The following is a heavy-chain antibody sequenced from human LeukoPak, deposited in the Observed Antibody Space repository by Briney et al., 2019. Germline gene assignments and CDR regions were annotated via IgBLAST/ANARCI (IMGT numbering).Heavy chain of an antibody. CDR3: AKGPHKKEQPAGLGWFDP. CDR2: ITRGGGYT. D-gene: IGHD6-13*01. CDR1: GFTFSSYG. Sequence: GGSLRLSCAASGFTFSSYGMSWVRQAPGKGLEWVSAITRGGGYTYYADSVKGRFTISRDNSKNTLYLQMNSLRAEDTAVYYCAKGPHKKEQPAGLGWFDPWGQGTLVTVSS. V-gene: IGHV3-23*01. J-gene: IGHJ5*02.